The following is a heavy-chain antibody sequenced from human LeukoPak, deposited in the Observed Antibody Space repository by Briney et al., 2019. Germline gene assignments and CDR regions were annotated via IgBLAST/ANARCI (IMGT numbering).Heavy chain of an antibody. D-gene: IGHD6-13*01. CDR1: GFTFSSYS. Sequence: GGSLRLSCATSGFTFSSYSMNWVRQAPGKGLEWVSSITSSSTYIYHADSVKGRFTISRDNARNSLNLQMNSLRTDDSAVYYCARVLGVAAAGRGRYYYGMDVWGQGTTITVSS. CDR3: ARVLGVAAAGRGRYYYGMDV. J-gene: IGHJ6*02. V-gene: IGHV3-21*01. CDR2: ITSSSTYI.